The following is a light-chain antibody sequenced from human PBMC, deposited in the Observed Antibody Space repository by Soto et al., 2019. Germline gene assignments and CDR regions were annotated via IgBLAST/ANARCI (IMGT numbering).Light chain of an antibody. V-gene: IGKV3-15*01. J-gene: IGKJ1*01. CDR3: QQYNNWPPWT. CDR2: GAF. Sequence: EIVMTQSPATLSVSPGERATLSCRASQSVSSNLAWYQQKPGQAPRLLIYGAFTRATGIPARVSGSGSGTELTLTISSLQSEDFAVYYCQQYNNWPPWTFGQGTKVEVK. CDR1: QSVSSN.